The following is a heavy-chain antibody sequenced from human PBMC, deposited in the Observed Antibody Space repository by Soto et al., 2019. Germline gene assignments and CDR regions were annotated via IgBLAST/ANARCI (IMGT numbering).Heavy chain of an antibody. CDR2: ISSSGSTI. J-gene: IGHJ3*02. CDR1: GFTFSDYY. CDR3: ARELSRFSSNPRDDKGPLMTTDMSSSGARGQNAFDI. D-gene: IGHD4-17*01. Sequence: GGSLRLSCAASGFTFSDYYMSWIRQAPGKGLEWVSYISSSGSTIYYADSVKGRFTISRDNAKNSLYLQMNSLRAEDTAVDYCARELSRFSSNPRDDKGPLMTTDMSSSGARGQNAFDIWGQGTMVTVSS. V-gene: IGHV3-11*01.